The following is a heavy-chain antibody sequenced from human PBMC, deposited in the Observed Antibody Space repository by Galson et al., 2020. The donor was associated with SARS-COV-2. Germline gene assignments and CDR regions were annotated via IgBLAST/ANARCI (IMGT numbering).Heavy chain of an antibody. Sequence: GGSLRLSCAASGFTFSDAWMNWVRQAPGKGLEWVGRIKSNGAGGTTDYAAPVRGRFTISRDDSTNTLYLQMNSLLAEDTALYYCTADPPTGSLLIDYWGQGTLVTVSS. CDR3: TADPPTGSLLIDY. J-gene: IGHJ4*02. D-gene: IGHD1-26*01. V-gene: IGHV3-15*05. CDR2: IKSNGAGGTT. CDR1: GFTFSDAW.